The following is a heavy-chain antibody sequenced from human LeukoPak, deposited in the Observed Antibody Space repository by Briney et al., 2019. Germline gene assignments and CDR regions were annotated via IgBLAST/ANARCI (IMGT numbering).Heavy chain of an antibody. CDR1: GGTFSSYA. CDR2: IIPIFGTA. D-gene: IGHD4-17*01. J-gene: IGHJ4*02. Sequence: SVKVSCKASGGTFSSYAISWVRQAPGQGLEWMGGIIPIFGTANYAQKFQGRVTITADESTSTAYMELSSLRSEDTAVYYCARGPDYGDYILDYWGQETLVTVSS. V-gene: IGHV1-69*13. CDR3: ARGPDYGDYILDY.